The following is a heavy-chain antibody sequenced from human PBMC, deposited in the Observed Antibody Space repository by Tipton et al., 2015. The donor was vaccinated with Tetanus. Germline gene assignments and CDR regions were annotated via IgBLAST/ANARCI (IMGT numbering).Heavy chain of an antibody. Sequence: SLRLSCAASGFIFSSYGIHWVRQAPGKGLEWVAVSWYDGTDQYYADSVKGRFTLSRDNSKNTLYLEINSLRAEGTALYYCAREADCSGGSCFSGDFDNWGQGTQVTVSS. D-gene: IGHD2-15*01. J-gene: IGHJ4*02. CDR2: SWYDGTDQ. V-gene: IGHV3-33*01. CDR1: GFIFSSYG. CDR3: AREADCSGGSCFSGDFDN.